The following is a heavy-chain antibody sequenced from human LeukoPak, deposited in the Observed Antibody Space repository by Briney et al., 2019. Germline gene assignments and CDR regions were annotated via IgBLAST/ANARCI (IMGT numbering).Heavy chain of an antibody. Sequence: SQTLSLTCTVSVGSISSGSYYWSWIRQPAGKGLEWIGRIYTSGSTNYNPSLKSRVTISVDTSKNQFSLKLSSVTAADTAVYYCARDSPHYYDSSGYHYDAFDIWGQGTMVTVSS. V-gene: IGHV4-61*02. CDR1: VGSISSGSYY. CDR2: IYTSGST. J-gene: IGHJ3*02. D-gene: IGHD3-22*01. CDR3: ARDSPHYYDSSGYHYDAFDI.